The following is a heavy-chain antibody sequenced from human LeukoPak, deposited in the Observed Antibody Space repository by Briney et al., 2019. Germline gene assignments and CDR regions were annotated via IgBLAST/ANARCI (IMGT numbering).Heavy chain of an antibody. CDR2: ISWNSGSI. D-gene: IGHD5-12*01. CDR1: GFTFSSYA. CDR3: AKARLRSDAFDI. V-gene: IGHV3-9*03. Sequence: GGSLRLSCAASGFTFSSYAMHWVRQAPGKGLEWVSGISWNSGSIGYADSVKGRFTISRDNAKNSLYLQMNSLRAEDMALYYCAKARLRSDAFDIWGQGTMVTVSS. J-gene: IGHJ3*02.